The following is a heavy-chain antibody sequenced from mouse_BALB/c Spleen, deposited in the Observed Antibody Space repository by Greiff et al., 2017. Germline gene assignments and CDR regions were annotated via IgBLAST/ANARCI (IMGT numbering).Heavy chain of an antibody. V-gene: IGHV1-39*01. J-gene: IGHJ4*01. Sequence: EVQLQQTGPELVKPGASVKISCKASGYSFTDYIMLWVKQSHGKSLEWIGNINPYYGSTSYNLKFKGKATLTVDKSSSTAYMQLNSLTSEDSAVYYCARGTARVHYAMDYWGQGTSVTVSA. CDR3: ARGTARVHYAMDY. D-gene: IGHD3-2*01. CDR1: GYSFTDYI. CDR2: INPYYGST.